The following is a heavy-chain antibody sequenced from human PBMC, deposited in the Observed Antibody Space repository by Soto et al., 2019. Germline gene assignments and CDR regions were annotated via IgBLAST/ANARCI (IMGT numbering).Heavy chain of an antibody. V-gene: IGHV4-34*01. CDR3: ARAEVPQCFTKGYYGMDV. Sequence: PSETLSLTCAVYGGSFSGYYWSWIRQPPGKGLEWIGEINHSGSTNYNPSLRSRVTISVDTSKNQLSLRLSSVTAADTAVYYCARAEVPQCFTKGYYGMDVWGQGTTVTVSS. J-gene: IGHJ6*02. CDR2: INHSGST. D-gene: IGHD2-8*01. CDR1: GGSFSGYY.